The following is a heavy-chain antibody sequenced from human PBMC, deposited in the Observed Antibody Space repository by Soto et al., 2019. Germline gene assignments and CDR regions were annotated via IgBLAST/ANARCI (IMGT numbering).Heavy chain of an antibody. CDR1: GFTFSSYA. J-gene: IGHJ4*02. D-gene: IGHD6-19*01. CDR3: ATDSLQQWLILGDY. CDR2: ISGSGGNT. V-gene: IGHV3-23*01. Sequence: EVPLLESGGGLVQPGGSLRLSCAASGFTFSSYAMSWVRQAPGKGLEWVSAISGSGGNTYYADSVKGRFTISRDNSKTTLYLQMNSLRAEDTAIYYCATDSLQQWLILGDYWGQGTLVTVSS.